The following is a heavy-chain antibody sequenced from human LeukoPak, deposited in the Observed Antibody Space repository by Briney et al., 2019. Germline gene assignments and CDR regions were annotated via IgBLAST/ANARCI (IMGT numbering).Heavy chain of an antibody. CDR3: AREEVTAGPYNWFDP. CDR2: ISSSGSTI. V-gene: IGHV3-11*01. D-gene: IGHD1-1*01. J-gene: IGHJ5*02. Sequence: GGSLRLSCAASGFTFSDYYMSWIRQAPGKGLEWVSYISSSGSTIYYADSVKGRFTISRDNAKNSLYLQMNSLRAEDTAVHYCAREEVTAGPYNWFDPWGQGTLVTVSS. CDR1: GFTFSDYY.